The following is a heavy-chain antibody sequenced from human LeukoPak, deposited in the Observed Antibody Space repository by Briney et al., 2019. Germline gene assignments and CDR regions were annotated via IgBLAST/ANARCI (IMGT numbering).Heavy chain of an antibody. CDR3: ARSQYSYGFPGAFDI. CDR2: IYYSGST. Sequence: KPSETLSLTCTVSGGSISSYYWSWIRQPPGKGLEWIGYIYYSGSTNYNPSLKSRVTISVDTSKNQFSLKLSSVTAADTAVYYCARSQYSYGFPGAFDIWGQGTMVTVSS. D-gene: IGHD5-18*01. V-gene: IGHV4-59*01. J-gene: IGHJ3*02. CDR1: GGSISSYY.